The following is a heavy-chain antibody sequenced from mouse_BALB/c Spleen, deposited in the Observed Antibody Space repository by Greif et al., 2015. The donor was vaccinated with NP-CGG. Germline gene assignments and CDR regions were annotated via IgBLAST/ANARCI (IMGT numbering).Heavy chain of an antibody. CDR3: ARRTGTEAMDY. D-gene: IGHD4-1*01. CDR1: GYTFTDYY. Sequence: QVQLQQSGPELVKPGASVKISCKASGYTFTDYYMNWVKQKPGQGLEWIGWIYPGSGNTKYNEKFKGKATLTVDTSSSTAYMQLSSLTSEDTAVYFCARRTGTEAMDYWGQGTSVTVFS. V-gene: IGHV1-84*02. J-gene: IGHJ4*01. CDR2: IYPGSGNT.